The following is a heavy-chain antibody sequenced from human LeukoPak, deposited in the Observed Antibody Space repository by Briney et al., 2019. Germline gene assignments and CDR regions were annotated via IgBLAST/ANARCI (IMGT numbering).Heavy chain of an antibody. J-gene: IGHJ4*02. CDR3: ATTPRMTTVLS. Sequence: ASVKVSCKASGGTFSSYAISWVRQAPGQGLEWMGGIIPIFGTANYAQKFQGRVTITADESTSTAYMELSSLRSEDTAVYYCATTPRMTTVLSWGQGTLVTVSS. CDR2: IIPIFGTA. CDR1: GGTFSSYA. D-gene: IGHD4-17*01. V-gene: IGHV1-69*13.